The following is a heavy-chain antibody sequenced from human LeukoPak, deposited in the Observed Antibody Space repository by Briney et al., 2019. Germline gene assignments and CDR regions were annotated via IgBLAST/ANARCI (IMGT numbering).Heavy chain of an antibody. CDR2: IYSGGST. V-gene: IGHV3-66*01. CDR3: ARGSSTGLDYYYGMDA. Sequence: GGSLRLSCAASGFTVSSNYMSWVRQAPGKGLEWVSIIYSGGSTYHADSVKGRFTISRDKSKNTLYLQMNSLRTEDTAVYYCARGSSTGLDYYYGMDAWGQGTTVTVSS. D-gene: IGHD7-27*01. J-gene: IGHJ6*02. CDR1: GFTVSSNY.